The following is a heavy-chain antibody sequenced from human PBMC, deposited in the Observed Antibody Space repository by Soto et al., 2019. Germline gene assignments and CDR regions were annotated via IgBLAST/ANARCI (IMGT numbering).Heavy chain of an antibody. CDR1: GDYIHVGGYY. CDR2: IYYTGKT. CDR3: ARDQHIVVVTATENYYYYYGMDV. V-gene: IGHV4-31*03. J-gene: IGHJ6*02. Sequence: SETLSLTCSVSGDYIHVGGYYWTWIRQRPGKGLEWIGYIYYTGKTYYNPSLKSRVTISVDTSKNQFSLQLSSVTAADTAVYYCARDQHIVVVTATENYYYYYGMDVWGQGTTVTASS. D-gene: IGHD2-21*02.